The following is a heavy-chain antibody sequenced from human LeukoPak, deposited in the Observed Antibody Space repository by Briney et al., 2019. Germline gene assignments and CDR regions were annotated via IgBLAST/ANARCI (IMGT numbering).Heavy chain of an antibody. Sequence: TGGSLRLSCAASGFTVSSNYMSWVRQAPGKGLEWVSVIYSGGSTYYADSVKGRFTISRDNSKNTLYLQMNSLRAEDTAVYYCARDRAAVAVWGDWFDPWGQGTLATVSS. V-gene: IGHV3-66*01. CDR2: IYSGGST. CDR3: ARDRAAVAVWGDWFDP. CDR1: GFTVSSNY. J-gene: IGHJ5*02. D-gene: IGHD6-19*01.